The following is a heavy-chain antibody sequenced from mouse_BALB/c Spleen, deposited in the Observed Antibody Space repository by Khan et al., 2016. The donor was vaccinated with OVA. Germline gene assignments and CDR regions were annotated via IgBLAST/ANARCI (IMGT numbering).Heavy chain of an antibody. V-gene: IGHV5-17*02. CDR2: IGSDSSTI. CDR1: GFTFRSFG. J-gene: IGHJ3*01. D-gene: IGHD2-12*01. Sequence: EVELVESGGGLVQPGGSRKLSCTASGFTFRSFGMHWVRQAPEKGLEWVAYIGSDSSTIYYADTVKGRFTISRDNPKNTLLLQLTSLRSEDTAMYYCASSCYWSWFASWGQGTLVTVSA. CDR3: ASSCYWSWFAS.